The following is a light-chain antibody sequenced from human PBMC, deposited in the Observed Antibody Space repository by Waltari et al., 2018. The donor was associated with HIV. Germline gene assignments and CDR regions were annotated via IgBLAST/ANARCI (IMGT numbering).Light chain of an antibody. Sequence: QSVMTQPPSASVTPGQSVTISCSGSSSNIGNNPVNWYQQLPGTAPKLLIYTNNQRPSGVPDRFSGSRSGTSASLAISGLQSEDEADYYCAAWDDSLSGVVFGGGTKLTVL. CDR2: TNN. CDR1: SSNIGNNP. V-gene: IGLV1-44*01. J-gene: IGLJ2*01. CDR3: AAWDDSLSGVV.